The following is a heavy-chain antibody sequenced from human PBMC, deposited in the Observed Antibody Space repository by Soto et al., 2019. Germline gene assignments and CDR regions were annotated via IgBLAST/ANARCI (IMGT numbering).Heavy chain of an antibody. V-gene: IGHV4-38-2*01. CDR2: MYHSGIT. J-gene: IGHJ6*02. Sequence: SETLSLTCAVSGYSIRSGYFWGWIRQPPGKGLEWIGRMYHSGITYYNLSLKSRVTISVDTSKNQLSLKLSSATAADTAVYYCARSMYSTSAQLYYGMDVWGQGATVTVSS. CDR1: GYSIRSGYF. CDR3: ARSMYSTSAQLYYGMDV. D-gene: IGHD6-6*01.